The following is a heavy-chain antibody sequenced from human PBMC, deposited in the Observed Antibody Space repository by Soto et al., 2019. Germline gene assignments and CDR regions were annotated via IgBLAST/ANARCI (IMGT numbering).Heavy chain of an antibody. CDR2: INHSGST. CDR1: GGCFIGYY. D-gene: IGHD3-10*01. J-gene: IGHJ4*02. Sequence: SETLSLTCAVYGGCFIGYYWSWIRQPPGKGLEWIGEINHSGSTNYNPSLKSRVTISVDTSKNQFSLKLSSVTAADTAVYYCARRYYYGSGSYYTQFYGSLWGQGTPVTVS. CDR3: ARRYYYGSGSYYTQFYGSL. V-gene: IGHV4-34*01.